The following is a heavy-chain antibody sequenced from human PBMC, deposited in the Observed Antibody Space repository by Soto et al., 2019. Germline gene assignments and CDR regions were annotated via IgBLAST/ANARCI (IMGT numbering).Heavy chain of an antibody. CDR2: ISSSSSYI. J-gene: IGHJ4*02. D-gene: IGHD2-21*02. CDR3: ARDPLAYCGGDCYPSHFDY. Sequence: EVQLVESGGGLVKPGGSLRLSCAASGFTFSSYSMNWVRQAPGKGLEWVSSISSSSSYIYYADSVKGRFTISRDNAKNSLYLQMNSLRAEDTAVYCCARDPLAYCGGDCYPSHFDYWGQGTLVTVSS. V-gene: IGHV3-21*01. CDR1: GFTFSSYS.